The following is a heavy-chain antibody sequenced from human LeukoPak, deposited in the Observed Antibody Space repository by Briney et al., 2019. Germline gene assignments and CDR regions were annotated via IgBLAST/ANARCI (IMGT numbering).Heavy chain of an antibody. CDR1: GGSFSGYY. CDR2: INHSGST. D-gene: IGHD2-21*01. CDR3: ARGPLWSHFDY. V-gene: IGHV4-34*01. Sequence: SETLSLTCAVYGGSFSGYYWSWIRQPPGKGLEWIGEINHSGSTNYNPSLKSRVTTSVDTSKNQFSLKLSSVTAADTAVYYCARGPLWSHFDYWGQGTLVTVSS. J-gene: IGHJ4*02.